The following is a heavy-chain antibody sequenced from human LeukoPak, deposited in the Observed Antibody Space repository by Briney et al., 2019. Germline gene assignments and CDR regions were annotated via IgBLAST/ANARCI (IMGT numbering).Heavy chain of an antibody. CDR1: GGSISSYY. Sequence: SETLSLTCTVSGGSISSYYWSWIRQPAGKGLEWIGRIYTSGSTNYNPSLKGRVTISVDTSKNQFSLKLSSVTAADTAVYYCARGGGYSYGQYFDYWGPGTLVTVSP. D-gene: IGHD5-18*01. V-gene: IGHV4-4*07. CDR3: ARGGGYSYGQYFDY. CDR2: IYTSGST. J-gene: IGHJ4*02.